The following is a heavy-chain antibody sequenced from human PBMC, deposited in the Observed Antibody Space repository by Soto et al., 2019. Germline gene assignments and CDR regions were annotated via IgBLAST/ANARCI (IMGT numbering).Heavy chain of an antibody. CDR3: ARNYDSTAGGAFDI. D-gene: IGHD3-22*01. Sequence: EVQLVESGGGLIQPGGSLRLSCAASGFTVSSNYMSWVRQAPGKGLEWVSVIYSGGSTYYADSVKGRFTISRDNSKNTLYLKMNSLRAADTAVYYCARNYDSTAGGAFDIWGQGTMVTVSS. CDR2: IYSGGST. CDR1: GFTVSSNY. J-gene: IGHJ3*02. V-gene: IGHV3-53*01.